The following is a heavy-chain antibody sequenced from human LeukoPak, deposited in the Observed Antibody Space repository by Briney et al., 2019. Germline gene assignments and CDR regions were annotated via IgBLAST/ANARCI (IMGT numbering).Heavy chain of an antibody. D-gene: IGHD4-17*01. CDR2: IYYSGST. Sequence: SETLSLTCTVSGGSIISYYWSWVRQPPGKGLEWIGYIYYSGSTNYNPSLKSRVTISVDTSKNQFSLKLSSVTAADTAAYYCATSSHGDFHNVFDIWGQGTMVTVSS. CDR1: GGSIISYY. V-gene: IGHV4-59*01. CDR3: ATSSHGDFHNVFDI. J-gene: IGHJ3*02.